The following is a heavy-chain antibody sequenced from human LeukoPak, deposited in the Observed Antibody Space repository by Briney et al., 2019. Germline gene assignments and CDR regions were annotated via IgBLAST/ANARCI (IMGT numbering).Heavy chain of an antibody. CDR1: GGTFSSHT. CDR2: IIPILGIA. J-gene: IGHJ4*02. D-gene: IGHD4-23*01. Sequence: GASVKVSCKASGGTFSSHTISWVRQAPGQGLEWMGRIIPILGIANYAQKFQGRVTITADKSTSTAYMELSSLRSEDTAVYYCARDLYGGNSPDYWGQGTLVTVSS. V-gene: IGHV1-69*04. CDR3: ARDLYGGNSPDY.